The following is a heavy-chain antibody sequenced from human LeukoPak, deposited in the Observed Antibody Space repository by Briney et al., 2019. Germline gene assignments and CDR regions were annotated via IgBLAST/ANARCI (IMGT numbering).Heavy chain of an antibody. CDR2: ISWNSGSI. CDR3: ARLKAAAGSNFDY. Sequence: GRSLRLSCAASGFTFDDYAMHWVRQAPGKGLEWVSGISWNSGSIGYADSVKGRFTISRDTAKNSLYLQMNSLRAEDTALYYCARLKAAAGSNFDYWGQGTLVTVSS. J-gene: IGHJ4*02. V-gene: IGHV3-9*01. D-gene: IGHD6-13*01. CDR1: GFTFDDYA.